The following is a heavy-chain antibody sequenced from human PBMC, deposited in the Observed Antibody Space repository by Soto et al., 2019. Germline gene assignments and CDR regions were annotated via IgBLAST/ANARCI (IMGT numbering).Heavy chain of an antibody. V-gene: IGHV1-69*13. CDR2: IIPIFGTA. D-gene: IGHD1-26*01. Sequence: SVKVSCKASGGTFSSYAISWVRQAPGQGLEWMGGIIPIFGTANYAQKFQGRVTITADESTSTAYMELSSLRSEDTAVYYCARDSGIVGATTRLYYGMDVWGQGTTVTVSS. CDR3: ARDSGIVGATTRLYYGMDV. CDR1: GGTFSSYA. J-gene: IGHJ6*02.